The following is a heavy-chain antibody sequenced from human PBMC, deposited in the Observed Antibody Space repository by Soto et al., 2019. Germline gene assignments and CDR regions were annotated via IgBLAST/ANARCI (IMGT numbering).Heavy chain of an antibody. CDR2: IYWDDDE. CDR3: AHGSCSSADCYPNPYLDY. J-gene: IGHJ4*02. V-gene: IGHV2-5*02. Sequence: QITLKATGPTLLKPTQPLTLTCTFSGFSLSTTAEGVGWIRQPPGKALEWLALIYWDDDERYSPSLKSRLTITKDTSKNQVVLTMTTVDPVDTATYYCAHGSCSSADCYPNPYLDYWGQGILVTVSS. CDR1: GFSLSTTAEG. D-gene: IGHD2-2*01.